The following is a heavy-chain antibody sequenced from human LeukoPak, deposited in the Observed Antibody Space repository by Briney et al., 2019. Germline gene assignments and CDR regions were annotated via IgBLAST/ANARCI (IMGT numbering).Heavy chain of an antibody. CDR1: GGTFSSYT. CDR3: AREVGATSNFDY. D-gene: IGHD1-26*01. J-gene: IGHJ4*02. Sequence: SVKVSCKASGGTFSSYTISWVRQAPGQGLEWMGRIIPILGIANYAQKFQGRVTITADKPTSTAYMELSSLRSEDTAVYYCAREVGATSNFDYWGQGTLVTVSS. CDR2: IIPILGIA. V-gene: IGHV1-69*04.